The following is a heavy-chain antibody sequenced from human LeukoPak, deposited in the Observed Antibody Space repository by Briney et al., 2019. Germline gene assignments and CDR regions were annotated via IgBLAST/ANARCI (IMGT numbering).Heavy chain of an antibody. CDR1: GFTFSIYN. CDR3: ARDRGSNHGEFDY. CDR2: ISSSSSYI. V-gene: IGHV3-21*01. J-gene: IGHJ4*02. Sequence: GGSLRLSCAASGFTFSIYNMNWDRQAPGKGPEWVSSISSSSSYINYADSVKGRFTISRDTASNSLYLQMNSLRAEDTAVYYCARDRGSNHGEFDYWGQGTLVTVSS. D-gene: IGHD1-26*01.